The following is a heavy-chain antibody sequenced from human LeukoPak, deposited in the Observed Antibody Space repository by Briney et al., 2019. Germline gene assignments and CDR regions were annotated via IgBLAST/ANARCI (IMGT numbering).Heavy chain of an antibody. CDR1: GGSFSGYY. CDR3: ARGDITIFVVDVFDI. J-gene: IGHJ3*02. CDR2: INHSGST. D-gene: IGHD3-3*01. V-gene: IGHV4-34*01. Sequence: SETLSLTCAVYGGSFSGYYWSWIRQPPGKGLEWIGEINHSGSTNYNPSLKSRVTISVDTSKNQFSLKLSSVTAADTAVYYCARGDITIFVVDVFDIWGQGTMVTVSS.